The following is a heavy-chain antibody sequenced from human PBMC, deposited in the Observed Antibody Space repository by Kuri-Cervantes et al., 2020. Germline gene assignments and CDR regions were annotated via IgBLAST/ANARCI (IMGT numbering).Heavy chain of an antibody. CDR1: GYTFTSYG. J-gene: IGHJ4*02. D-gene: IGHD3-3*01. CDR3: ARGRIRDFWSGQPYFDY. Sequence: VSVKVSCKASGYTFTSYGISWVRQAPGQGLEWMGWISAYNGNTNYAQKLQGRVTMTTDTSTSTAYMELRSLRSDDTAVYYCARGRIRDFWSGQPYFDYWGQGTLVTVSS. CDR2: ISAYNGNT. V-gene: IGHV1-18*01.